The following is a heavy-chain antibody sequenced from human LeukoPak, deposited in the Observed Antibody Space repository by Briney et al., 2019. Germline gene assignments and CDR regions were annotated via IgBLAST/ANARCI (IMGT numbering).Heavy chain of an antibody. CDR2: IIPILDIA. V-gene: IGHV1-69*04. Sequence: GASVKVSCKASGGTFSSYAISWVRQAPGQGLEWMGRIIPILDIANYAQKFQGRVTITADKSTSTAYMELSSLRSEDTAVYYCVRGTVDYGGNSGPFDYWGQGTLVTVSS. J-gene: IGHJ4*02. CDR3: VRGTVDYGGNSGPFDY. D-gene: IGHD4-23*01. CDR1: GGTFSSYA.